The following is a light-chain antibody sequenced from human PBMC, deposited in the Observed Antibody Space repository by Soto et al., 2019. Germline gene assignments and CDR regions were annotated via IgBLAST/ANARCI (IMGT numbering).Light chain of an antibody. CDR3: QQYGTSPGT. J-gene: IGKJ1*01. CDR1: QSVISSY. CDR2: DAS. V-gene: IGKV3-20*01. Sequence: EIVLTQSPGTLSLSPGERATLSCRSSQSVISSYLAWYQQKPGQAPRLLIYDASTRATGIPDRFSGSGSGTDFTLTISRLQPEDFAIYYCQQYGTSPGTFGQGTKVEIK.